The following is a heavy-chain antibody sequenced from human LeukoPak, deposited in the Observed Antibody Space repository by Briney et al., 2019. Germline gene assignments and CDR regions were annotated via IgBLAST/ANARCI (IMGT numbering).Heavy chain of an antibody. CDR2: ISYDGSNK. Sequence: GGSLRLSCAASGFTFSSYGMHWVRQAPGKGLEWVAVISYDGSNKYYADSVKGRFTISRDNSKNTLYLQMNSLRAEDTAVYYCARGLGYCSGGSCPPPDYWGQGTLVTVSS. V-gene: IGHV3-30*03. CDR1: GFTFSSYG. D-gene: IGHD2-15*01. CDR3: ARGLGYCSGGSCPPPDY. J-gene: IGHJ4*02.